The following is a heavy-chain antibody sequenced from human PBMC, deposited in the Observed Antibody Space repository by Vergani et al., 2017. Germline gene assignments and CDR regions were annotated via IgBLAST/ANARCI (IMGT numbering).Heavy chain of an antibody. Sequence: QMQLQESGPGLLKPSQTFSLTCSVSGGSIDGVSSFWTWIRQAAGKGLEWIGRIYKNGRTNYNPSLQSRVTISLDTSKTQFFLNLTSVTAADTGVYFCARDRVTVVRNEYYGMDVGGQET. CDR2: IYKNGRT. CDR1: GGSIDGVSSF. V-gene: IGHV4-61*02. D-gene: IGHD3-10*01. CDR3: ARDRVTVVRNEYYGMDV. J-gene: IGHJ6*02.